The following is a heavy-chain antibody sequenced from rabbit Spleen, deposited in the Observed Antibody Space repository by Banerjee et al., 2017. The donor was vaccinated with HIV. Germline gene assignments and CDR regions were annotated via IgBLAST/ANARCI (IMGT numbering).Heavy chain of an antibody. V-gene: IGHV1S7*01. CDR1: GFDFNSYY. Sequence: QLKESGGGLVQPGGSLKLSCKASGFDFNSYYMSWVRQAPGKGLEWIGYIDPLFGSASYSSWVNGRFSISRENTQNTVSLHLTSLTAADTAPYFCARGGGLWGPGTLVTVS. J-gene: IGHJ4*01. CDR2: IDPLFGSA. CDR3: ARGGGL.